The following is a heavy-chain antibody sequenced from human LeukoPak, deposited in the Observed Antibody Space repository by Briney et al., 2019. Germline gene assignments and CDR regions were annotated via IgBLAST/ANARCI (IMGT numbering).Heavy chain of an antibody. CDR3: AKGGYTSRYDY. J-gene: IGHJ4*02. CDR2: IRATAGTT. D-gene: IGHD5-12*01. Sequence: GGSLRLTCAASGFTFSSYAMTWVRQAPGKGLQWVSTIRATAGTTYYTDSVKGRFTISRDNSKNTVFLQMNSLRAEDTAVYYCAKGGYTSRYDYWGQGILVTVSS. V-gene: IGHV3-23*01. CDR1: GFTFSSYA.